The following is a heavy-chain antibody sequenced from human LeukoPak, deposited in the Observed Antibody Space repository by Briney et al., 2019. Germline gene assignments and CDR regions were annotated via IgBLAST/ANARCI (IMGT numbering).Heavy chain of an antibody. V-gene: IGHV3-74*01. D-gene: IGHD2-2*01. CDR3: ARDRSEEYCSSTSCYSWYMDV. CDR1: GFTFSSYW. J-gene: IGHJ6*03. Sequence: GSLRLSCAASGFTFSSYWMHWVRQAPGKGLVWVSRINTDGSSTSYADSVKGRFTISRDNAKNTLYLQMNSLRAEDTAVYYCARDRSEEYCSSTSCYSWYMDVWGKGTTVTVSS. CDR2: INTDGSST.